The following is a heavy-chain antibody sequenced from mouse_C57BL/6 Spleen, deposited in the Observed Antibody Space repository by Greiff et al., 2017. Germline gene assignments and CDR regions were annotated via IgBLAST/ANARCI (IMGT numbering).Heavy chain of an antibody. CDR2: IWSGGST. CDR1: GFSLTSYG. J-gene: IGHJ4*01. Sequence: QVQLQQSGPGLVQPSQSLSIICTASGFSLTSYGVHWVRQSPGKGLEWLGVIWSGGSTDYNAAFISRLSISKDNSKSQVFLKMNSLQADDTAIYCCASGNYYAMEYWGQGTSVTVSS. D-gene: IGHD2-1*01. CDR3: ASGNYYAMEY. V-gene: IGHV2-2*01.